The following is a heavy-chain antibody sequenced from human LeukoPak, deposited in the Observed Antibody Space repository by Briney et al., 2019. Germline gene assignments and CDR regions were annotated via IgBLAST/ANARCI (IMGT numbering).Heavy chain of an antibody. CDR2: ISSSSSYI. CDR3: ARERRMGATMIWVYNDAFDI. J-gene: IGHJ3*02. CDR1: GFTFSSYS. D-gene: IGHD1-26*01. Sequence: GGSLRLSCAAPGFTFSSYSMNWVRQAPGKGLEWVSSISSSSSYIYYADSVKGRFTISRDNAKNSLYLQMSSLRSEDTAVYYCARERRMGATMIWVYNDAFDIWGQGTMVTVSS. V-gene: IGHV3-21*04.